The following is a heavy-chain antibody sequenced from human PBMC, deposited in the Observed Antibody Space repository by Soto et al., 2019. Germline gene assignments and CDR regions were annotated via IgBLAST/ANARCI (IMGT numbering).Heavy chain of an antibody. V-gene: IGHV3-48*04. CDR3: AKESDGWSVP. CDR1: ELPFSRCS. CDR2: INTGSTTI. Sequence: PGGSLRLSCKASELPFSRCSMNWVRQAPGKGLEWISYINTGSTTIKYADSVKGRFTISRDNAKNSLYLQMNSLKAEDTAVYYCAKESDGWSVPWGQVILVTFSS. J-gene: IGHJ5*02. D-gene: IGHD4-17*01.